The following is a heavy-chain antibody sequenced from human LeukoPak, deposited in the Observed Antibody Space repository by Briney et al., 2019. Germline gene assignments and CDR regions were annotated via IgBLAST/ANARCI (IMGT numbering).Heavy chain of an antibody. CDR2: IYSGGST. V-gene: IGHV3-66*01. CDR3: ARKRRGDYYYFDY. J-gene: IGHJ4*02. CDR1: GFTFSSYS. D-gene: IGHD4-17*01. Sequence: PGGSLRLSCAASGFTFSSYSMNWVRQAPGKGLEWVSVIYSGGSTYYADSVKGRFTISRDNSKNTLYLQMNSLRAEDTAVYYCARKRRGDYYYFDYWGQGTLVTVSS.